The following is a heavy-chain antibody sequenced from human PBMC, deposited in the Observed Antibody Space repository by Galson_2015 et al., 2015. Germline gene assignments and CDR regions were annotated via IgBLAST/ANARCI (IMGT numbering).Heavy chain of an antibody. Sequence: SVKVSCKASGYTFTSYYMHWVRQAPGQGLEWMGIINPSGGSTSYAQKFQGRVTMTRDTSTSTVYMELSSLRSEDTAVYYCAREIIVGVDVSSPGLYAFDIWGQGTMVTVSS. CDR2: INPSGGST. CDR1: GYTFTSYY. V-gene: IGHV1-46*01. CDR3: AREIIVGVDVSSPGLYAFDI. D-gene: IGHD1-26*01. J-gene: IGHJ3*02.